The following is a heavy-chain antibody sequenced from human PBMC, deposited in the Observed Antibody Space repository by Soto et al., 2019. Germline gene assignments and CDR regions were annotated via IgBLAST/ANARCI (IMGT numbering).Heavy chain of an antibody. CDR2: ISHDGGAK. Sequence: QVQLVESGGGVVQPGRSLRLSCAASGFTFSTTGMHWVRQAPGKGLEWVAMISHDGGAKYYADSVKGRFTISRDTSNNTLYLQMNGLRPEDTAVYHCAKDLYGAGWYNYFDPWGQGTLVTVSS. J-gene: IGHJ5*02. CDR1: GFTFSTTG. D-gene: IGHD6-19*01. V-gene: IGHV3-30*18. CDR3: AKDLYGAGWYNYFDP.